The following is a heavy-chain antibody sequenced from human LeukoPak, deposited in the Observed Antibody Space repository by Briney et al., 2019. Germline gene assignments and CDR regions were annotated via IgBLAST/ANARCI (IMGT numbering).Heavy chain of an antibody. CDR1: GFTFSSYG. V-gene: IGHV3-30*18. D-gene: IGHD3-22*01. J-gene: IGHJ4*02. Sequence: PGRSLRLSCAASGFTFSSYGFHWVRQAPGKGLEWVAVVSSDGRNKYYADSVKGRFTISRDNSKNTLYLQMNSLRAEDTAVYYFAKSRHFMYYDTSAHHNYHTDFDYGGQGARVTVS. CDR3: AKSRHFMYYDTSAHHNYHTDFDY. CDR2: VSSDGRNK.